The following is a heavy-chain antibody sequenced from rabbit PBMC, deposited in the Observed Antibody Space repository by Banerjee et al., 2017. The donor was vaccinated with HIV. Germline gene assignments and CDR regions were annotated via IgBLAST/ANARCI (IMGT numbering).Heavy chain of an antibody. CDR1: GFDFSSYW. CDR3: ARDLAGVIGWNFKL. CDR2: IYVADGST. J-gene: IGHJ4*01. D-gene: IGHD4-1*01. Sequence: QEQLVESGGGLVQPGGSLTLTCTASGFDFSSYWICWVRQAPGKGLEWVACIYVADGSTNYASWVNGRFTISKTSWTTVTLQMTSLTAADTASYFCARDLAGVIGWNFKLWGPGTLVTVS. V-gene: IGHV1S45*01.